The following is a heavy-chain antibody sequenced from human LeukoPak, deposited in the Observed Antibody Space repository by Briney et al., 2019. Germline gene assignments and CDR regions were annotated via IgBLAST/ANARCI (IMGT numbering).Heavy chain of an antibody. CDR1: GFTFSSYS. CDR3: ARDDSSGYYHD. D-gene: IGHD3-22*01. CDR2: ISSSSSYI. J-gene: IGHJ4*02. Sequence: TGGSLRLSCAASGFTFSSYSMTWVRQAPGKGLEWVSSISSSSSYIYYADSVKGRFTISRDNAKNSLYLQMNSLRAEDTAVYYCARDDSSGYYHDWGQGTLVTVSS. V-gene: IGHV3-21*01.